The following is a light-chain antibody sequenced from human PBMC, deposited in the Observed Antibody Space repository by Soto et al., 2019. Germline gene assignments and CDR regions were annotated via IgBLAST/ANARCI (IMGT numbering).Light chain of an antibody. CDR3: SSYTSTSTPVV. CDR2: EVD. J-gene: IGLJ3*02. CDR1: SSDIGAYNY. V-gene: IGLV2-14*01. Sequence: QSALTQPASVSGSPGQSITISCTGTSSDIGAYNYVSWYQQYPGKAPKLIIYEVDNRPSGVSNRFSGSKSGNTASLTISGLQAEDEADYYCSSYTSTSTPVVFGGGTKLTVL.